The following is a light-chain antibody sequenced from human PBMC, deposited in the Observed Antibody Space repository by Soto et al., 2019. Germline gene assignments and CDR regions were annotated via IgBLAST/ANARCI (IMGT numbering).Light chain of an antibody. CDR1: QSVSSD. CDR2: DTS. CDR3: QQRSNWPLMYT. J-gene: IGKJ2*01. Sequence: EIVLTQSPATLSLSPGERATLSCRASQSVSSDLAWYQQKPGQAPRLLIYDTSNRATGIPARFSGTGSGTDFTLTISSLEPEDFAVYYCQQRSNWPLMYTFGQGTKLEIQ. V-gene: IGKV3-11*01.